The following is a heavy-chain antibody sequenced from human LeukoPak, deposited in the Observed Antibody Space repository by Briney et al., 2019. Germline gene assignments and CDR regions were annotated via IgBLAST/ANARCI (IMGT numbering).Heavy chain of an antibody. J-gene: IGHJ6*03. D-gene: IGHD3-16*02. CDR1: GFTFSSYW. CDR2: IKQDGSEK. V-gene: IGHV3-7*01. CDR3: ARDRGDYDYVWGSYRYPYYYMDV. Sequence: GGSLRLSCAASGFTFSSYWMSWVRQAPGKGLEWVANIKQDGSEKYYVDSVKGRFTISRDNAKNSLYLQMNSLRAEDTAVYYCARDRGDYDYVWGSYRYPYYYMDVWGKGTTVTVSS.